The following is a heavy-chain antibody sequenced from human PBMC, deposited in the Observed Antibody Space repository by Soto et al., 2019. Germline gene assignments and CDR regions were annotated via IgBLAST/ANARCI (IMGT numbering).Heavy chain of an antibody. D-gene: IGHD6-13*01. CDR1: GGSISSYY. CDR3: ARSSSRWYWWFDP. J-gene: IGHJ5*02. Sequence: SETLSLTCTVSGGSISSYYWSWIRQPPGKGLEWIGYIYYSASTNYNPSLKSRVTISVDTSKNQFSLKLSSVTAADTAVYYCARSSSRWYWWFDPWGQGTLVTVSS. CDR2: IYYSAST. V-gene: IGHV4-59*08.